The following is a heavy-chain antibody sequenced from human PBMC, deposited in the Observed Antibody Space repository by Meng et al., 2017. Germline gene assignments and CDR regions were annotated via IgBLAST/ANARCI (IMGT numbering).Heavy chain of an antibody. Sequence: RLVEFGGGLVKPGGPLRPSLAASGFTFSDYYMSWIRQAPGKGLEWVSYISSSGSTIYYADSVKGRFTISRDNAKNSLYLQMNSLRAEDTAVYYCARCQEQWLPFDYWGQGTLVTVSS. CDR2: ISSSGSTI. V-gene: IGHV3-11*01. D-gene: IGHD6-19*01. J-gene: IGHJ4*02. CDR3: ARCQEQWLPFDY. CDR1: GFTFSDYY.